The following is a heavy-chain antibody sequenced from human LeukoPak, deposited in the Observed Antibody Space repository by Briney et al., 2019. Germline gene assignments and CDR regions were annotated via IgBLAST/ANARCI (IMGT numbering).Heavy chain of an antibody. CDR3: ARGTVTYRHFDY. Sequence: GASVKVSCKASGGTFSSYAISWVRQAPGQGLEWMGRIIPILGTANYAQKFQGRVTITADESTSTAYMELSSLRSEDTAVYYCARGTVTYRHFDYWGQGTLVTVSS. D-gene: IGHD4-11*01. CDR2: IIPILGTA. V-gene: IGHV1-69*11. J-gene: IGHJ4*02. CDR1: GGTFSSYA.